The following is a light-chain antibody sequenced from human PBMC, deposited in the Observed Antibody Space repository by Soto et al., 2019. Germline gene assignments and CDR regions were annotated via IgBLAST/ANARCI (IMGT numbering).Light chain of an antibody. J-gene: IGKJ5*01. Sequence: IQMAPAPSSLSASVGARLTITCRASQSIASYLNWYQQKPGEAPKFLIYASSSWQSGVPSRFSGSGSGTDFTLTINSLLPEDFATYYCQQGYTSAITFGQGTRLEI. CDR3: QQGYTSAIT. CDR1: QSIASY. CDR2: ASS. V-gene: IGKV1-39*01.